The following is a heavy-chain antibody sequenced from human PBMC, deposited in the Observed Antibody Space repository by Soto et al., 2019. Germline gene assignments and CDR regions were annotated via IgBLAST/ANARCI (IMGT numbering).Heavy chain of an antibody. J-gene: IGHJ6*02. CDR3: ARVGFNWNDDYYGMDV. CDR2: IYYDGNT. D-gene: IGHD1-20*01. Sequence: SETLSLTCTVSGGSITSSSHYWGWIRQPPGKGLESVANIYYDGNTYYNPSLESRVTISLDTSKNQFSLRLDSVTTADTAVYYCARVGFNWNDDYYGMDVWGQGTTVT. V-gene: IGHV4-39*01. CDR1: GGSITSSSHY.